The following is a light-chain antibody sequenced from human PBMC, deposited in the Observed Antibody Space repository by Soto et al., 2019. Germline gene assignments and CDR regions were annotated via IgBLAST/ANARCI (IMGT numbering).Light chain of an antibody. CDR1: SSNIGTNS. V-gene: IGLV1-44*01. J-gene: IGLJ2*01. CDR3: ATWDDSLNGPV. Sequence: QSVLTQPPSTSGTPGQRVTISCSGSSSNIGTNSVNWYQQLPGTAPKLLIYNSNQRPSGVPDRFSGSKSGTSASLAISGLQSEDEADYYCATWDDSLNGPVFGGGTKVPS. CDR2: NSN.